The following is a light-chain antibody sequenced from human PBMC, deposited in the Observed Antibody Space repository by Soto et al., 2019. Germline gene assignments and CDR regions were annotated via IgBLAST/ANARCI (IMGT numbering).Light chain of an antibody. CDR2: SSN. CDR3: AAWDGSLNVVL. J-gene: IGLJ3*02. Sequence: QSVLTQPPSASGTPGQRVTISCSGSSSNIGTNTVNWYQQFPRSAPKLLMYSSNQRPSGVPDRFSGSKSGTSASLAISGLQSVDEADYYCAAWDGSLNVVLFGGGTKVTVL. CDR1: SSNIGTNT. V-gene: IGLV1-44*01.